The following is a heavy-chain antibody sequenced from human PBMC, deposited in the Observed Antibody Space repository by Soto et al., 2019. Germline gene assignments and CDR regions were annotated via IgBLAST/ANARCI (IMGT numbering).Heavy chain of an antibody. V-gene: IGHV1-69*13. CDR3: ARSLTGTYYYYGMDV. D-gene: IGHD1-20*01. CDR2: IIPIFGTA. J-gene: IGHJ6*02. CDR1: GGTFSSYA. Sequence: SVKVSCKASGGTFSSYAINWVRQAPGQGLEWMGGIIPIFGTADYAQKFQGRVTITADESTSTAYMELSSLRSEDTAVYYCARSLTGTYYYYGMDVWGQGTTVTVSS.